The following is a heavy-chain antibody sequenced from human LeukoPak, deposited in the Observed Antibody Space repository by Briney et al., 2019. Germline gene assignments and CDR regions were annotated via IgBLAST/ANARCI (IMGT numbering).Heavy chain of an antibody. J-gene: IGHJ5*02. D-gene: IGHD3-22*01. CDR1: GFTFSSYA. V-gene: IGHV3-30*04. Sequence: GGSLRLSCAASGFTFSSYAMHWVRQAPGKGLEWVALISYDGSKKYYADSVKGRFTISRDNSKNTLYLQMNSLRAEDTAVYYCARDRAEWEYYDSSGYYHWGQGTLVTVSS. CDR2: ISYDGSKK. CDR3: ARDRAEWEYYDSSGYYH.